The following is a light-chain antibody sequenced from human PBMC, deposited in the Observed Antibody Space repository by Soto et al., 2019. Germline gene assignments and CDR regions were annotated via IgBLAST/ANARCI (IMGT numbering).Light chain of an antibody. J-gene: IGLJ1*01. V-gene: IGLV2-8*01. Sequence: SVLTQPPSASGSPGQSVSISCTGTSSDVGGYNYVSWYQQHPGKTPKLMIYEVNKRPSRVPDRFSGSKSGNTASLTVSGLQAEDEADYYCSSYAGSSNVFGTGTKLTVL. CDR1: SSDVGGYNY. CDR3: SSYAGSSNV. CDR2: EVN.